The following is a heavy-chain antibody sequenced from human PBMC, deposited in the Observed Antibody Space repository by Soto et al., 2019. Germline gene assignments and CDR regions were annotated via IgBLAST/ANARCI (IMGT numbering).Heavy chain of an antibody. Sequence: QVQLVQSGAEVKKPGASVKVSCEAYGYTFRNYGITWGRQAPGQGREWMGWVSAYNRNTNYAQKFQERVTMTTDTSTSTAYMELRSLRSDDTDIYFCARERQWESLPYWGQGTLVTVSS. CDR1: GYTFRNYG. V-gene: IGHV1-18*01. D-gene: IGHD1-26*01. CDR2: VSAYNRNT. J-gene: IGHJ4*02. CDR3: ARERQWESLPY.